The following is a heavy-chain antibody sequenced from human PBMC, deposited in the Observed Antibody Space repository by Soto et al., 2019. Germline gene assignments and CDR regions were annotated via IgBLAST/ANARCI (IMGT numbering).Heavy chain of an antibody. D-gene: IGHD1-1*01. J-gene: IGHJ4*02. CDR1: GYTFTSYG. Sequence: ASVKVSCKASGYTFTSYGISWVRQAPGQGLEWMGIINPSGGSTLYAQKFQGRVTMTRDTSTSTVYMELSSVTAADTAVYYCARTEYLQAFDFWGQGTLVTVSS. V-gene: IGHV1-46*01. CDR2: INPSGGST. CDR3: ARTEYLQAFDF.